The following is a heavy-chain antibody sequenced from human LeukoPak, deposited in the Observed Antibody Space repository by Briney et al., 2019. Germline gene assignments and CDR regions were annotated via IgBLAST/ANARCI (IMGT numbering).Heavy chain of an antibody. Sequence: GGSLRLSCAASGFTFSTYAMSWVRQAPGKGLEWVSTISGSGYSTYFADAVNGRFTNSTDNSKNTLFLQMNSLRAEDTALYYCAKEKSQCSGGSCSYSFDIWGQGTMVTVSS. CDR2: ISGSGYST. D-gene: IGHD2-15*01. CDR3: AKEKSQCSGGSCSYSFDI. V-gene: IGHV3-23*01. J-gene: IGHJ3*02. CDR1: GFTFSTYA.